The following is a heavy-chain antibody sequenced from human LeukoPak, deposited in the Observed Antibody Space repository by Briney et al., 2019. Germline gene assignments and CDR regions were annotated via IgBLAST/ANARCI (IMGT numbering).Heavy chain of an antibody. V-gene: IGHV4-34*01. J-gene: IGHJ4*02. CDR3: ARGPNGGSFDY. CDR2: IKHSGST. Sequence: SETLSLTCAVYGGSFSGYYWSWIRQPPGKGLEWIGEIKHSGSTNYNPSLKSRVTISVDTSKNQFSLKLSSVTAADTAVYYCARGPNGGSFDYWGQGTLVTVSS. D-gene: IGHD2-15*01. CDR1: GGSFSGYY.